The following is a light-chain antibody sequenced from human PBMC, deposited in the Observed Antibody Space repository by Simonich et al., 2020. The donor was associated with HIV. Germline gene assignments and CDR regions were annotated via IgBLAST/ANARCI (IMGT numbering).Light chain of an antibody. Sequence: SYVLTQPPSVSVAPGKKARITCGVNKIGSKSVHWYQLKTGQAPVLVVYEDSDRPSGIPERFSGSKSGNTATLTISRVEAGDEADYYCQVWDSSSDLWVFGGGTKLTVL. CDR2: EDS. J-gene: IGLJ3*02. CDR3: QVWDSSSDLWV. V-gene: IGLV3-21*03. CDR1: KIGSKS.